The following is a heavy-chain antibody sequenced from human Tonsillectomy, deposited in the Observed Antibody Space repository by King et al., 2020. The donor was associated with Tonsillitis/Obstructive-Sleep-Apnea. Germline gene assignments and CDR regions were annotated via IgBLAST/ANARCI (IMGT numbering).Heavy chain of an antibody. CDR3: ARDTGRGISPFDC. D-gene: IGHD2-15*01. J-gene: IGHJ4*02. Sequence: VQLVESGGGLVQPGGSLRLSCAASGFTFSSYSMNWVRQAPGRGLEWVSYISSSSSIIYYADSVKGRFTVSRDNAKNSHYLQMNSLRDEDTAVYYCARDTGRGISPFDCWGQGTLVTVSS. CDR1: GFTFSSYS. V-gene: IGHV3-48*02. CDR2: ISSSSSII.